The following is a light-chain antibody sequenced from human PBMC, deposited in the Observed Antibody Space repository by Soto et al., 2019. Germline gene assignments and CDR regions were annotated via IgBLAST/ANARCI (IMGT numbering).Light chain of an antibody. V-gene: IGKV1D-8*03. CDR3: QKYNSYSGT. CDR2: AAS. J-gene: IGKJ1*01. Sequence: VIWMTQSPSLLSASTGDRVTISFRMSQVISSYLAWYQQKPGKAPELLIYAASTLQSGVPSRFSGSGSGTELPLTIRRLQPDAFAGYYCQKYNSYSGTFGQGTK. CDR1: QVISSY.